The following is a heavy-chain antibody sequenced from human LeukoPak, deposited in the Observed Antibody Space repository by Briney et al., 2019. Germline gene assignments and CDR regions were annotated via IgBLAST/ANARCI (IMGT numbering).Heavy chain of an antibody. J-gene: IGHJ4*02. CDR2: MYNSGST. CDR1: GGSISGYY. D-gene: IGHD4-17*01. CDR3: ARGIESYGVYGY. Sequence: SETLPLTCTVSGGSISGYYWSWIRQPPGKGLEWIAYMYNSGSTNYNPSLKSRVTVSIDKSKNQFSLKLSSRAAADTAIYYCARGIESYGVYGYWGQGILVTVSS. V-gene: IGHV4-59*01.